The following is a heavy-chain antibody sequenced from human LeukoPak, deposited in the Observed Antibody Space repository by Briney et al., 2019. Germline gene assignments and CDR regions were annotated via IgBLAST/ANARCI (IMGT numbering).Heavy chain of an antibody. Sequence: PSETLSLTCAVYGGSFSGYYWSWIRQPAGKGLEWIGRIYTSGTTNYNPSLKSRLTMSVDTSKNQFSLKLSSVTAADTAIYYCARLSTHWYFDLWGRGTLVTVSS. CDR3: ARLSTHWYFDL. CDR2: IYTSGTT. CDR1: GGSFSGYY. V-gene: IGHV4-59*10. J-gene: IGHJ2*01.